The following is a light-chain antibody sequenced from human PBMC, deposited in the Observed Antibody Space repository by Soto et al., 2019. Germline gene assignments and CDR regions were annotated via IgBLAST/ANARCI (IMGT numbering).Light chain of an antibody. Sequence: QSVLTQPPSASATPGQRVTISCSGSSSNIGGNTVSWYQHLPGTAPKLLIYNNNQRPSGVPDQISGSKSGTSASLAISGLQSDDEADYYCASWDDRLNGWVFGGGTKLTVL. CDR1: SSNIGGNT. CDR2: NNN. CDR3: ASWDDRLNGWV. J-gene: IGLJ3*02. V-gene: IGLV1-44*01.